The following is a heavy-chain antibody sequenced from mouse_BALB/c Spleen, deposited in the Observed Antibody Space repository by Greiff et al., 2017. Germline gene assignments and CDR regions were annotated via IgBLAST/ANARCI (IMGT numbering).Heavy chain of an antibody. D-gene: IGHD2-1*01. CDR1: GFTFSSYA. J-gene: IGHJ4*01. CDR3: ARGGYYGNYYAMDY. V-gene: IGHV5-6-5*01. Sequence: EVKLVESGGGLVKPGGSLKLSCAASGFTFSSYAMSWVRQTPEKRLEWVASISSGGSTYYPDSVKGRFTISRDNARNILYLQMSSLRSEDTAMYYCARGGYYGNYYAMDYWGQGTSVTVSS. CDR2: ISSGGST.